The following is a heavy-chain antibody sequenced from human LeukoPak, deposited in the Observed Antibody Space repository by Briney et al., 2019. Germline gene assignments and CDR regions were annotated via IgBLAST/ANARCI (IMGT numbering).Heavy chain of an antibody. J-gene: IGHJ6*04. CDR2: IIPIFGTA. CDR3: ARIPPYGSGSYSYYGMDV. D-gene: IGHD3-10*01. V-gene: IGHV1-69*06. CDR1: GGTVSSYA. Sequence: GSSVKVSCTASGGTVSSYAISWVRQAPGQGLEWMGGIIPIFGTANYAQKFQGRVTITAAKSTSAAYMELSSLRSEDTAVYYCARIPPYGSGSYSYYGMDVWGKGTTVTVSS.